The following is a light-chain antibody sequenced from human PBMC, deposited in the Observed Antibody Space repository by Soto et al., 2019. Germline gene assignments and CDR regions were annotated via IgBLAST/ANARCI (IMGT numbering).Light chain of an antibody. CDR3: SSYRSGSTLVV. Sequence: QSALTQAASVSGSPGQSITISCTGTSSDIGGYNYVSWYQQHPGKAPKLMIYEVTHRPSGISDRFSGSKSGNTASLTISGLQAEDEADYYCSSYRSGSTLVVFGGGTKVTVL. CDR2: EVT. J-gene: IGLJ2*01. CDR1: SSDIGGYNY. V-gene: IGLV2-14*01.